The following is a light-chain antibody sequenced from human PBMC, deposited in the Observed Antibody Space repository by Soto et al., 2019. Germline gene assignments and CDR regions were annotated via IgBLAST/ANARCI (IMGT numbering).Light chain of an antibody. CDR3: QQYGSSST. J-gene: IGKJ5*01. V-gene: IGKV3-20*01. Sequence: EIVLTQSPCTLSLSTGERATLSCRASQSVSSSYLAWYQQKPGQAPRLLIYGASSRPTGIPDRFSGSGSGTDFTLTISRLEPEDFAVYYCQQYGSSSTFGQGTRLV. CDR2: GAS. CDR1: QSVSSSY.